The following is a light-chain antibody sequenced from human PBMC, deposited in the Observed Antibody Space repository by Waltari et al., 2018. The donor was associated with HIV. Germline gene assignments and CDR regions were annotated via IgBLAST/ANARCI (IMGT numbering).Light chain of an antibody. CDR3: NSRDRSGTRVV. CDR2: GEN. CDR1: SLRIYP. Sequence: SELTQDPAVSVALGQTISITCQGESLRIYPVAWYQQKPGQAPVFVVFGENNRPSGIPDRFSGSKSGNTASLTITGAQAEDEADYYCNSRDRSGTRVVFGGGTKVTVL. V-gene: IGLV3-19*01. J-gene: IGLJ2*01.